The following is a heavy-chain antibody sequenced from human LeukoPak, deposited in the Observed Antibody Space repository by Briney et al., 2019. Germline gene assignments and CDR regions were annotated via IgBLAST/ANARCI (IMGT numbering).Heavy chain of an antibody. V-gene: IGHV1-2*02. CDR2: TNPNSGGT. Sequence: ASVKVSCKASGYTFTGYYMHWVRQAPGQGLEWMGWTNPNSGGTNYAQKFQGRVTMTRDTSISTAYMELSRLRSDDTAVYYCARERYSGSYRNWYFDLWGRGTLVTVSS. CDR3: ARERYSGSYRNWYFDL. CDR1: GYTFTGYY. D-gene: IGHD1-26*01. J-gene: IGHJ2*01.